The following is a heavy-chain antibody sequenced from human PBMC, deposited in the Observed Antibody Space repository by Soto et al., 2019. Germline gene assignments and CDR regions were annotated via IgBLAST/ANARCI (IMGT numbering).Heavy chain of an antibody. Sequence: TLSLTCTVSGRSISSGGYYWSWIRQHPGKGLEWIGYIYYSGSTYYNPSLKSRVTISVDTSKNQFSLKLSSVTAADTAVYYCARDEYYDILTGVAGVFDIWGQGTMVTVSS. V-gene: IGHV4-31*03. CDR3: ARDEYYDILTGVAGVFDI. CDR2: IYYSGST. CDR1: GRSISSGGYY. D-gene: IGHD3-9*01. J-gene: IGHJ3*02.